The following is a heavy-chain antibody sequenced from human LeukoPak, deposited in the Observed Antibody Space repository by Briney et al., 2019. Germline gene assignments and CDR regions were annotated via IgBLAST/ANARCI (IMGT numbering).Heavy chain of an antibody. D-gene: IGHD3-10*01. Sequence: GGSLRLSCAASGFTFSSYWMHWVRQAPGKGLVWVSRINSDGSSTSYADSVKGRFTISRDNSKNTLYLQMNSLRAEDTAVYYCAKEGNYYGSGSYYPNWFDPWGQGTLVTVSS. CDR3: AKEGNYYGSGSYYPNWFDP. CDR2: INSDGSST. V-gene: IGHV3-74*01. J-gene: IGHJ5*02. CDR1: GFTFSSYW.